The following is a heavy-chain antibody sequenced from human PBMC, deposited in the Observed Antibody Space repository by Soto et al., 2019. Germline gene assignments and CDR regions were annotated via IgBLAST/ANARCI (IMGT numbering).Heavy chain of an antibody. CDR2: IRSRANNYAT. CDR1: GFIFSGSA. J-gene: IGHJ6*02. Sequence: GGSLRLSCAASGFIFSGSAIHWVRQASGKGLEWVGRIRSRANNYATSSGESVKGRVKFSRDNSKNTLYLQMNSLTAADTGVYYCARDKVGTCCFGMDVWGQGTTVTVSS. D-gene: IGHD5-12*01. V-gene: IGHV3-73*01. CDR3: ARDKVGTCCFGMDV.